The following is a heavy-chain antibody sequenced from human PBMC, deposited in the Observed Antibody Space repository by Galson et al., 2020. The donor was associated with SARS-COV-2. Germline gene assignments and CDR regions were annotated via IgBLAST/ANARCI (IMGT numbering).Heavy chain of an antibody. J-gene: IGHJ4*02. CDR3: ARTTPYESSGYYLDD. CDR1: GGTFSSYS. CDR2: IIPIFGTA. D-gene: IGHD3-22*01. Sequence: SVKVSCKASGGTFSSYSISWVRQAPGQGLEWMGGIIPIFGTANYAQKFQGRVTITADESTSTAYMELSSLRSEDTAVYYCARTTPYESSGYYLDDWGQGTLVTVAS. V-gene: IGHV1-69*13.